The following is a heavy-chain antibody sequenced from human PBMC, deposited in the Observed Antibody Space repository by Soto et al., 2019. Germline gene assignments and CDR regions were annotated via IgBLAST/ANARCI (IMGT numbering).Heavy chain of an antibody. V-gene: IGHV3-30-3*01. D-gene: IGHD1-1*01. CDR3: VRDYPEQEFDS. J-gene: IGHJ4*02. CDR2: ISHEGVET. CDR1: GFIFSNHF. Sequence: QVQLVESGGAVVQPGRSLRLSCAASGFIFSNHFFHWVGQAPGKGLDWVAAISHEGVETFYANSVKGRYTISRDNSRNTLYLQINGLRPEDTAVYYCVRDYPEQEFDSWGQGTLLTVSS.